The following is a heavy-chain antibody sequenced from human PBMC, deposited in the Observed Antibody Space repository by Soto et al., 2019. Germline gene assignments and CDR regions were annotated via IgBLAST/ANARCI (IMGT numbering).Heavy chain of an antibody. CDR2: MNPNSGNT. J-gene: IGHJ5*02. D-gene: IGHD3-9*01. CDR3: ARGEYYDILTGYYKAWFDP. V-gene: IGHV1-8*01. Sequence: ASVKVSCKASGYTFTSYDINWVRQATGQGLEWMGWMNPNSGNTGYAQKFQGRVTMTRNTSISTAYMELSRLRSDDTAVYYCARGEYYDILTGYYKAWFDPWGQGTLVPVSS. CDR1: GYTFTSYD.